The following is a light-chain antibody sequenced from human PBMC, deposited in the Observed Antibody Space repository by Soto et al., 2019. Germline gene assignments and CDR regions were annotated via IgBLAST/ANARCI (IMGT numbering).Light chain of an antibody. Sequence: EILLTQSPGILSLSPGERATLSCRASQSVSSNLAWYQQKTGQAPRLLIYGASTRDTGIPARFSGSGSGTEFTLTISSLQSEDFAVYYCQQYNIWPLTFGQGTKVDIK. CDR1: QSVSSN. V-gene: IGKV3-15*01. CDR3: QQYNIWPLT. J-gene: IGKJ1*01. CDR2: GAS.